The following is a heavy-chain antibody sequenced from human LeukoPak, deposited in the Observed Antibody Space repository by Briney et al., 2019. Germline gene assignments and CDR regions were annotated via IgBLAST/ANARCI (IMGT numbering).Heavy chain of an antibody. D-gene: IGHD2-21*02. CDR2: IYTSGST. V-gene: IGHV4-61*02. J-gene: IGHJ5*02. Sequence: SQTLSLTCTVSGGSISSGSYYWSWIRLPAGKGLEWVLRIYTSGSTNYNPSLKSRVTISVDTSKNQFSLKLSNVTSAETAVLNTYEACYFSFAGDGNTWGQGTLVTVSS. CDR3: YEACYFSFAGDGNT. CDR1: GGSISSGSYY.